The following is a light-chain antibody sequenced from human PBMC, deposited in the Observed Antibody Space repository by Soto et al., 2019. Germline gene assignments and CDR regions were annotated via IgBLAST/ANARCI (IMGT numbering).Light chain of an antibody. Sequence: QSVLTQPPSASGTPGQRVTISCSGSSSNIGTYSVSWYQQFPGTAPRLLIYSDNQRPSGVPDRFSASKSGASASLAISGLQSEDEADYYCSSYTSSSTLDVFGTGTKVTVL. CDR3: SSYTSSSTLDV. CDR1: SSNIGTYS. V-gene: IGLV1-44*01. J-gene: IGLJ1*01. CDR2: SDN.